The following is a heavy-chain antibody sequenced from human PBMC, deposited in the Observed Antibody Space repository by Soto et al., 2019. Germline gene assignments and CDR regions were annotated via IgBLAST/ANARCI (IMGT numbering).Heavy chain of an antibody. CDR1: GGAISSSSYY. Sequence: QLQLQESGPGLVEPSETLSLTCTVYGGAISSSSYYWGWIRQPPRKGLERSGRIYSSGSTYYNPSLNSRLTISVDTSKNQFSLKLSSLTAADTAVYYCARHSAWDIVVGGVYWFDPWGQGTLVTVSS. D-gene: IGHD2-2*01. CDR2: IYSSGST. V-gene: IGHV4-39*01. CDR3: ARHSAWDIVVGGVYWFDP. J-gene: IGHJ5*02.